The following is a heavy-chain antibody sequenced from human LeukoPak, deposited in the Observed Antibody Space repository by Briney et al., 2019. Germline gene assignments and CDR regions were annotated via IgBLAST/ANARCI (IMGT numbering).Heavy chain of an antibody. Sequence: GGSLRLPCAASGFTFKNYGMHWVRQAPGRGLEWAAVIWYDGTNKYYAESVKGRFTISRDNSKNTLYLQMDSLRDEDTAVYYCAGDERSRYLDLWGQGTLVIVSS. D-gene: IGHD2-2*01. V-gene: IGHV3-33*01. CDR3: AGDERSRYLDL. CDR1: GFTFKNYG. CDR2: IWYDGTNK. J-gene: IGHJ4*02.